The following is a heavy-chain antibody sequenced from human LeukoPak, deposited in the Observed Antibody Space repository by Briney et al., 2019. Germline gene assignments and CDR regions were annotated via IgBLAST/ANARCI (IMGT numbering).Heavy chain of an antibody. CDR1: GGSFSGYY. CDR2: INHSGST. V-gene: IGHV4-34*01. CDR3: ARVRGSYSFDY. J-gene: IGHJ4*02. Sequence: SGTLSLTCAVYGGSFSGYYWSWIRQPPGKGLEWIGEINHSGSTNYNPSLKSRVTISVDTSKNQFSLKLSSVTAADTAVYYCARVRGSYSFDYWGQGTLVTVSS. D-gene: IGHD1-26*01.